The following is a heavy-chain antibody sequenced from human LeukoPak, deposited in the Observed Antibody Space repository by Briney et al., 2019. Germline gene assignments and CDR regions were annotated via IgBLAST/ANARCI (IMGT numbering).Heavy chain of an antibody. V-gene: IGHV3-53*01. CDR1: GFTVITND. J-gene: IGHJ4*02. CDR3: ARGVEPLAANTLAY. Sequence: GGSLRLSCAASGFTVITNDMTWVRQAPGKGLEWVSGLYSDGNTKYADSVQGRFTISRDNSKNTLYLEMNSPSPDDTAVYYCARGVEPLAANTLAYWGQGTLVTVSS. D-gene: IGHD1-14*01. CDR2: LYSDGNT.